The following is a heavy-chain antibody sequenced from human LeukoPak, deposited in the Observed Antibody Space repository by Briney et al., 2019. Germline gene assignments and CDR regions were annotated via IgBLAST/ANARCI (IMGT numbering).Heavy chain of an antibody. V-gene: IGHV1-46*01. CDR3: ATDHSMANTAWWFDP. J-gene: IGHJ5*02. CDR2: INPSGTGT. Sequence: GASVKVSCKASGYTITNNYMHWVRQAPGQGLEWMGVINPSGTGTSYAQKFQGRITMSRDTSTSTVYMELSSLRSEDTAFYYCATDHSMANTAWWFDPWGQGTLVTVSP. D-gene: IGHD5-24*01. CDR1: GYTITNNY.